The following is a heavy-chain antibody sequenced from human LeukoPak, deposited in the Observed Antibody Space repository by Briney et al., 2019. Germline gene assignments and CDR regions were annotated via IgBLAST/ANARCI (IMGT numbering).Heavy chain of an antibody. D-gene: IGHD5-12*01. CDR3: AKANELWGYSGLDW. V-gene: IGHV3-23*01. CDR2: ISGSGGST. J-gene: IGHJ4*02. CDR1: GFTFSTYE. Sequence: GGSLRLSCAASGFTFSTYEMNWVRQAPGKGLEWVSAISGSGGSTYYGDSVKGRFTISRDNSKNTLYLQMNSLRAEDTAVYYCAKANELWGYSGLDWWGQGTLVTVSS.